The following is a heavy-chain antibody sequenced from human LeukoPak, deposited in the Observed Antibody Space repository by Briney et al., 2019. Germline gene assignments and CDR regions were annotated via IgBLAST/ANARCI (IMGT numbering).Heavy chain of an antibody. D-gene: IGHD3-16*01. CDR1: GYTFIGHY. J-gene: IGHJ3*02. V-gene: IGHV1-2*02. CDR3: ARVIWGAVAFDI. Sequence: ASVKVSCKASGYTFIGHYMHWVRQAPGQGLEWMGWINPNSGDTNYAQKFQGRVTMTRDTSISTGYMELSRLRSDDTAVYYCARVIWGAVAFDIWGQGTMVTVSS. CDR2: INPNSGDT.